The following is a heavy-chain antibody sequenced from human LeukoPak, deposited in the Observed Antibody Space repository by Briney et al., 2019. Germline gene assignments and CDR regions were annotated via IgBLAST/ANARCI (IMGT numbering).Heavy chain of an antibody. D-gene: IGHD6-13*01. Sequence: AAVKVSCQASGYTFTGYYMHWVRQAPGQGLEWMGWINPNSGGTNYAQKFQGRVTMTRDTSISTAYMELSSLRSEDTAVYYCARGERRSSTEALGYWGQGTLVTVSS. CDR2: INPNSGGT. J-gene: IGHJ4*02. V-gene: IGHV1-2*02. CDR1: GYTFTGYY. CDR3: ARGERRSSTEALGY.